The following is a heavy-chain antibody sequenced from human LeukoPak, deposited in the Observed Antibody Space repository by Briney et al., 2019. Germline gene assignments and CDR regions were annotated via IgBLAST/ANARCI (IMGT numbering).Heavy chain of an antibody. V-gene: IGHV4-39*07. CDR3: ARDGRFPPEVLPRYFDS. CDR2: INHSGST. Sequence: SETLSLTCTVSGGSISSSSYYWGWIRQPPGKGLEWIGEINHSGSTNYNPSLKSRVTISVDTSKNQFSLKLSSVTAADTAVYYCARDGRFPPEVLPRYFDSWGQGTLVTVSS. J-gene: IGHJ4*02. CDR1: GGSISSSSYY. D-gene: IGHD1-14*01.